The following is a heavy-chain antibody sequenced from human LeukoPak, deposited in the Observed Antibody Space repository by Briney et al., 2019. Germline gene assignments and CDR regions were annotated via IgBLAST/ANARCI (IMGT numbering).Heavy chain of an antibody. Sequence: GESLKISCRFSGFDFTRDWIGWVRLMPGKGLEWMGIIFPDDSDTRYSPSFQGQVTLSADKSISTAYLQWSSLKTSDTAIYYCARRDPTTVTAFDYWGQGTLVAVSS. CDR3: ARRDPTTVTAFDY. D-gene: IGHD4-17*01. J-gene: IGHJ4*02. CDR1: GFDFTRDW. CDR2: IFPDDSDT. V-gene: IGHV5-51*01.